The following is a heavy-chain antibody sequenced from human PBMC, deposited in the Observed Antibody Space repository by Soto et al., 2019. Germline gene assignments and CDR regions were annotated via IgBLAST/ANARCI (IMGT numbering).Heavy chain of an antibody. CDR2: VYPGDSDT. D-gene: IGHD6-19*01. CDR1: GYTFTTYW. J-gene: IGHJ4*02. V-gene: IGHV5-51*03. CDR3: AKRGRGWCRGDS. Sequence: EVQLVQSGPEVRKPGESLKISCKASGYTFTTYWIGWVRQMPGKGLEWMGIVYPGDSDTRYSPSFQGQVTISADKSISTAYLQWSSLKVSAIAMYYCAKRGRGWCRGDSWGQGTLVTVSA.